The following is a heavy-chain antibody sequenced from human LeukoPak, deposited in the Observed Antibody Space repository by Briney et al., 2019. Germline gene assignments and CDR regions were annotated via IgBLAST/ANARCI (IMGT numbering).Heavy chain of an antibody. J-gene: IGHJ6*02. Sequence: ASVKVSCTASGYTFTSYDINWVRQATGQGLEWMGWMNPNSGNTGYAQKFQGRVTMTRNTSISTAYMELISLRSEDTAVYYCARFFGDVVVPAAIYGMDVWGQGTTVTVSS. CDR1: GYTFTSYD. CDR3: ARFFGDVVVPAAIYGMDV. D-gene: IGHD2-2*01. V-gene: IGHV1-8*01. CDR2: MNPNSGNT.